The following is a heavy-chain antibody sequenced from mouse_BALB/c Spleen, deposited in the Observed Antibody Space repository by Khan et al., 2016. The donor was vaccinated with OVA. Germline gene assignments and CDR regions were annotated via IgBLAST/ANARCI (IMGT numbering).Heavy chain of an antibody. V-gene: IGHV9-3-1*01. CDR2: INTYTGQP. CDR3: ARSNSYCYLVV. Sequence: QIQLVQSGPELKKPGETVKISCTASGYTFTNYGMNWVKQAPGKGLKWMGWINTYTGQPTYPDEFKGRFAFSFETSASTAYLQINNLNNEDTATFFCARSNSYCYLVVWGTGTPVIVSS. J-gene: IGHJ1*03. CDR1: GYTFTNYG. D-gene: IGHD4-1*02.